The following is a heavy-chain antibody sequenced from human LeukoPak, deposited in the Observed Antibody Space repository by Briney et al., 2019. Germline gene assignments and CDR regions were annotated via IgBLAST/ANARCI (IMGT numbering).Heavy chain of an antibody. J-gene: IGHJ4*02. CDR3: ARDTRQQLVFDY. Sequence: GGSLRLSCAAPGFTFSSYEMNWVRQAPGKGLEWVSYISSSGSTIYYADSVKGRFTISRDNAKNSLYLQMNSLRAEDTAVYYCARDTRQQLVFDYWGQGTLVTVSS. V-gene: IGHV3-48*03. CDR1: GFTFSSYE. CDR2: ISSSGSTI. D-gene: IGHD6-13*01.